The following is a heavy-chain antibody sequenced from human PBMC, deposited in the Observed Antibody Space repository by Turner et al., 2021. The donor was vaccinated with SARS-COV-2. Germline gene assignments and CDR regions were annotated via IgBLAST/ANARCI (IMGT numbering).Heavy chain of an antibody. CDR2: ISPDGTIT. V-gene: IGHV3-74*01. CDR3: ARGGSSGYSYGFY. J-gene: IGHJ4*02. CDR1: GFTFSTYW. Sequence: EVQLVQSGGGLVQPGGSLRLSCAASGFTFSTYWMHWVRQGPWEVRVWFSRISPDGTITTHADSVKGRFTISRDNAKNTLYLQVNSLRAEDTALYYCARGGSSGYSYGFYWGQGTLVTVST. D-gene: IGHD5-18*01.